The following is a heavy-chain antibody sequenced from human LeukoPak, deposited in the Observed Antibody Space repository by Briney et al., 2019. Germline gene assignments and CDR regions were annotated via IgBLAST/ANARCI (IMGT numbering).Heavy chain of an antibody. V-gene: IGHV4-59*01. CDR3: ARPLHGAFDI. Sequence: SETLSLTCTVSGGSISSYYWSWIRQPPGKGLEWIGYIYYSGSTNYNPSLKSRVTKSVDTSKNQFSLKLSSVTAADTAVYYCARPLHGAFDIWGQGTMVTVSS. CDR1: GGSISSYY. J-gene: IGHJ3*02. CDR2: IYYSGST. D-gene: IGHD2-15*01.